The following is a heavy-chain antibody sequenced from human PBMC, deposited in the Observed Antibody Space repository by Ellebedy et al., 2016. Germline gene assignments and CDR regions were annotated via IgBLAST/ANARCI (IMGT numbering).Heavy chain of an antibody. J-gene: IGHJ4*02. D-gene: IGHD3-10*01. CDR2: MTGCGSYT. CDR3: AKGLWFGELLG. Sequence: GESLKISCAASGFTFSAFGMSWVRQPPGKGLEWVASMTGCGSYTYYADSMKGRFTISRDNATNSLYLQMNSLRAEDTALYYCAKGLWFGELLGWGQGTLVTVSS. V-gene: IGHV3-21*04. CDR1: GFTFSAFG.